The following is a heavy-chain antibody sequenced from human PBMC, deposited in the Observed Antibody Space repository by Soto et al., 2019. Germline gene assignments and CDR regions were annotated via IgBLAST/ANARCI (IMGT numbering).Heavy chain of an antibody. CDR3: AKKTVAVESYYYYGMDV. J-gene: IGHJ6*02. Sequence: GVSLRLSCAASGFTFSSYWMHWVRQAPGKGLVWVSRINSDGSSTSYADSVKGRFTISRDNAKNTLYLQMNSLRAEDTAVYYCAKKTVAVESYYYYGMDVWGQGTTVTVSS. CDR2: INSDGSST. D-gene: IGHD6-19*01. CDR1: GFTFSSYW. V-gene: IGHV3-74*01.